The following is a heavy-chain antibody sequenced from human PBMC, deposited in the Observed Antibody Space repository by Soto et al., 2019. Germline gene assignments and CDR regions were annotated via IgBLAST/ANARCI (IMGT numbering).Heavy chain of an antibody. CDR3: AREDYYDSSGYLPVRYYFGMDV. CDR2: IGAYNGHT. CDR1: GYTFTNSG. J-gene: IGHJ6*02. D-gene: IGHD3-22*01. V-gene: IGHV1-18*01. Sequence: LVKVSCKASGYTFTNSGISWVRQAPGQGLEWMGWIGAYNGHTKYAQKLQGRVTMTTDTSTSTAYMELRSLKSDDTAVYYCAREDYYDSSGYLPVRYYFGMDVWGQGTTVTVSS.